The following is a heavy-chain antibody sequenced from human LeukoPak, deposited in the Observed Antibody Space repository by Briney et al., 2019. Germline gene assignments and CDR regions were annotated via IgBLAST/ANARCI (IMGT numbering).Heavy chain of an antibody. J-gene: IGHJ6*02. V-gene: IGHV1-3*01. Sequence: ASVKVSCKASGYTFTSYAMHWVRQAPGQRLEWMGWINAGNGNTKYSQKFQGRVTITRDTSASTAYMELSSLRSEDTAVYYCARSVGRLRLGELSPYYYGMDVWGQGTTVTVSS. CDR1: GYTFTSYA. CDR2: INAGNGNT. D-gene: IGHD3-16*02. CDR3: ARSVGRLRLGELSPYYYGMDV.